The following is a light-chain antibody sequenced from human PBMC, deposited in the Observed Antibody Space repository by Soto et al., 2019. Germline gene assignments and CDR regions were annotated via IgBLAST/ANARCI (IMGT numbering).Light chain of an antibody. V-gene: IGKV3D-15*01. CDR1: QSVGNN. J-gene: IGKJ1*01. Sequence: EIVATQSPGTLSLSPGERATLSCRASQSVGNNLAWYQQRPGQPPRLLIYGASTRDTGVPTRFSGSGSGTEFTLTITSLQSEDFAVYYCQQYNNWPLWTFGQGTKVAI. CDR3: QQYNNWPLWT. CDR2: GAS.